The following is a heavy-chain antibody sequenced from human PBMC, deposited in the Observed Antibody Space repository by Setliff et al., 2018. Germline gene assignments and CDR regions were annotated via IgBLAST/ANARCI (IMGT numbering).Heavy chain of an antibody. CDR3: ARHEFVGGYYGSVTYRHFDY. J-gene: IGHJ4*02. CDR1: GDSISSTRYQ. Sequence: SETLSLTCTVSGDSISSTRYQWVWVRQPPGKGLEWIGSIYYTGTAYYNPSLKSRVTISVDTSKNQFSLQVTSLAATDTALYFCARHEFVGGYYGSVTYRHFDYWGQGILVTVSS. CDR2: IYYTGTA. D-gene: IGHD3-10*01. V-gene: IGHV4-39*01.